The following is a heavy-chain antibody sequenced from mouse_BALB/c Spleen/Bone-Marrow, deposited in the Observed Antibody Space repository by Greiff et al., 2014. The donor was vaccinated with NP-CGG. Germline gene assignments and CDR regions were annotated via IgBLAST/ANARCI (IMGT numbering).Heavy chain of an antibody. Sequence: EVQLQESGPELVKPGASVKISCKASGYSFTGYFMNWVMQSHGKSLEWIGRINPYNGDTFYNQKFKGKATLTVDKSSSTAHMELRSLASEDYAVYYCARSGYYGSRYFDYWGQGTTLTVSS. D-gene: IGHD1-1*01. CDR1: GYSFTGYF. CDR3: ARSGYYGSRYFDY. CDR2: INPYNGDT. V-gene: IGHV1-20*02. J-gene: IGHJ2*01.